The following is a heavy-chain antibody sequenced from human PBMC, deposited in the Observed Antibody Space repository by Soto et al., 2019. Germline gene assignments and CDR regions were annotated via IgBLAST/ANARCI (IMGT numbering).Heavy chain of an antibody. CDR1: GYTFTSYA. D-gene: IGHD6-13*01. J-gene: IGHJ4*02. CDR2: INAGNGNT. CDR3: AGPLGSSWSHFDY. V-gene: IGHV1-3*01. Sequence: QVQLVQSGAEVKKPGASVKVSCKASGYTFTSYAMHWVRQAPGQRLEWMGWINAGNGNTKYSQKFQGRVTITRDTSASTAYMELSSLRSEDTAVYYCAGPLGSSWSHFDYWGQGTLVTVSS.